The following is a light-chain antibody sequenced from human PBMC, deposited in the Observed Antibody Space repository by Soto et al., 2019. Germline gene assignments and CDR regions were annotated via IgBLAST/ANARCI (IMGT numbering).Light chain of an antibody. CDR2: AAS. CDR1: QAISTW. J-gene: IGKJ1*01. Sequence: DIQMTQSPSSVSASVGDRVTITCRASQAISTWLAWYQQKPGKAPKLLIYAASNLQTGVPSRFSGSGSGTDFTLTISRLQPEDFATYYCHQANSFPRTFGQGTKVEIK. CDR3: HQANSFPRT. V-gene: IGKV1D-12*01.